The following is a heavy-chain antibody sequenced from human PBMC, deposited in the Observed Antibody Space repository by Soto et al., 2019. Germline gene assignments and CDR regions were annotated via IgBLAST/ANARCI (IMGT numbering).Heavy chain of an antibody. V-gene: IGHV3-48*03. Sequence: EVQLVESGGGLVQPGGSLRLSCVASGFTFSSYDMNWVRLAPGKGLEWVSYISGSGTTIYYADSVKGRFTISRDNARNSLYLQMNSLRVEDTAFYYCAREREDAFDIWGQGTMVTVSS. CDR1: GFTFSSYD. CDR2: ISGSGTTI. J-gene: IGHJ3*02. CDR3: AREREDAFDI. D-gene: IGHD1-26*01.